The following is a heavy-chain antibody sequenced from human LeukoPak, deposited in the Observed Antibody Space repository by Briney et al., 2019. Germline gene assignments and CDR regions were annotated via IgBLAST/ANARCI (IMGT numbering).Heavy chain of an antibody. J-gene: IGHJ2*01. CDR2: IYYSGST. CDR3: ARDGGCTNGVCYYRYFDL. Sequence: SETLSLTCTVSGGSISSYYWSWIRQPPGRGLEWIRYIYYSGSTNYNPSLKSRVTISVDTSKNQFSLKLSSVTAADTAVYYCARDGGCTNGVCYYRYFDLWGRGTLVTVSS. D-gene: IGHD2-8*01. CDR1: GGSISSYY. V-gene: IGHV4-59*01.